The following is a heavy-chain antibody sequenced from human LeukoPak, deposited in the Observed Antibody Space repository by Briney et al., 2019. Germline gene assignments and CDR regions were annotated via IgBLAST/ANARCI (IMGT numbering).Heavy chain of an antibody. CDR1: GFTFSSYW. CDR3: ARDSRGGSYGAFDI. CDR2: IKQDGSEK. J-gene: IGHJ3*02. V-gene: IGHV3-7*01. Sequence: GGSLRLSCAASGFTFSSYWMSWVRQAPGKGLEWVANIKQDGSEKYYVDSVKGRFTISRDNAKNSLYLQMNSLRAEDTAVYYCARDSRGGSYGAFDIWGQGTMVTVSS. D-gene: IGHD1-26*01.